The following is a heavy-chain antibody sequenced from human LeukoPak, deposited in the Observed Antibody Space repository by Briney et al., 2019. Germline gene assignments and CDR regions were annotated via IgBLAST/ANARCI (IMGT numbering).Heavy chain of an antibody. D-gene: IGHD3-16*02. CDR3: ARDDYVWGSYPGGFDY. CDR2: IWYDGSNK. J-gene: IGHJ4*02. Sequence: PGRSLRLSCAASGFTFSSYGMHWVRQAPGKGLEGVAVIWYDGSNKYYADSVKGRFTISRDNSKNTLYLQMNSLRAEDTAVYYCARDDYVWGSYPGGFDYWGQGTLVTVSS. V-gene: IGHV3-33*01. CDR1: GFTFSSYG.